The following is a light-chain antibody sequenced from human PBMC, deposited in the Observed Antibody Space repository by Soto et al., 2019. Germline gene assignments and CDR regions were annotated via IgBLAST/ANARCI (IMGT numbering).Light chain of an antibody. CDR3: QQYHTDWT. J-gene: IGKJ1*01. CDR1: ESIDNW. CDR2: AAS. Sequence: DIQMTQFHSTLSASAGDTVTITCRASESIDNWLAWYQQKPGKAPKLLLFAASTLVGGVPSRFSGRGSGTEFTLTISSLQADDFATYYCQQYHTDWTFGQGTKVDIK. V-gene: IGKV1-5*01.